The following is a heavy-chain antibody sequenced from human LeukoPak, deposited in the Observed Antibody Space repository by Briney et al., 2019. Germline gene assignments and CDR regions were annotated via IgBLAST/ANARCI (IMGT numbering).Heavy chain of an antibody. D-gene: IGHD6-6*01. CDR2: ISDSGRDT. J-gene: IGHJ4*02. CDR3: AKRVPYSSSSVYFDY. CDR1: GFTFSNYA. Sequence: PEGSLRLSRAASGFTFSNYAMSWVRQAPGKGLEWVSAISDSGRDTYYADSVKGRFTISRDNSKNTLYLQMNSLRAEDAAVYYCAKRVPYSSSSVYFDYWGQGTLVTVSS. V-gene: IGHV3-23*01.